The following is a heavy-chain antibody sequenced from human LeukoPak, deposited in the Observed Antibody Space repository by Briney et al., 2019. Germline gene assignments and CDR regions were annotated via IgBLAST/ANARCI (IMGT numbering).Heavy chain of an antibody. V-gene: IGHV3-20*04. CDR1: GFTFEDHG. D-gene: IGHD3-22*01. CDR3: ARGHDSSALHALDS. Sequence: GGSLRLSCTASGFTFEDHGMSWVRQGPGRGLEWVCGINWNGGRTGYVDSVKGRFTISRDNGKNSLYLQLDSLRADDTAFYYCARGHDSSALHALDSWGHGILVTVSS. J-gene: IGHJ5*01. CDR2: INWNGGRT.